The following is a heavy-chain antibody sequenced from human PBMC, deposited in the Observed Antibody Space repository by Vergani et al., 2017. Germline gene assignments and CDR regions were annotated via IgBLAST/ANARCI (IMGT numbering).Heavy chain of an antibody. D-gene: IGHD3-10*01. V-gene: IGHV1-58*01. J-gene: IGHJ6*02. CDR1: GFTFTSSA. Sequence: QMQLVQSGPEVKKPGTSVKVSCKASGFTFTSSAVQWERQARGQRLEWIGWIVVGSGNTNYAQKFQERVTITRDMSTSTAYMELSSLRSEDTAVYYCAAGHYYGSGSGLDYYYGMDVWGQGTTVTVSS. CDR2: IVVGSGNT. CDR3: AAGHYYGSGSGLDYYYGMDV.